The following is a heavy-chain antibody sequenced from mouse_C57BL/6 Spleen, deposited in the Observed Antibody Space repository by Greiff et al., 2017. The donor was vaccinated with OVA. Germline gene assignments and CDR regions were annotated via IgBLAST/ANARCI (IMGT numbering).Heavy chain of an antibody. CDR2: ISSGGSYT. D-gene: IGHD6-1*01. J-gene: IGHJ3*01. CDR1: GFTFSSYG. V-gene: IGHV5-6*01. Sequence: EVKLVESGGDLVKPGGSLKLSCAASGFTFSSYGMSWVRQTPDKRLEWVATISSGGSYTYYPDSVKGRFTISRDNAKNTLYLQMSSLKSEDTAMYYCARQAEGFAYWGQGTLVTVSA. CDR3: ARQAEGFAY.